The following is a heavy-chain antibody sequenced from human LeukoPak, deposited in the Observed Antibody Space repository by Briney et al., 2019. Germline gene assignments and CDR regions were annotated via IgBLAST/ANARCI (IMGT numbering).Heavy chain of an antibody. V-gene: IGHV3-23*01. D-gene: IGHD2-2*01. Sequence: GGSLRLSCAASGFTFCNYAMTWVRQAPGKGVEYVTSTSGSGGSSYYAASVQGRFTISRDNSRNTLYLQMNNLRIADTAVYYCARGPRVPSPTYYFEFWGQGVLVTVSS. CDR1: GFTFCNYA. CDR3: ARGPRVPSPTYYFEF. J-gene: IGHJ4*02. CDR2: TSGSGGSS.